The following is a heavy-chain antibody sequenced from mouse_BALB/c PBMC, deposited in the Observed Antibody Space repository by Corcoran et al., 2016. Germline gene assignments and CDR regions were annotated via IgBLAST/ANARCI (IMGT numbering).Heavy chain of an antibody. D-gene: IGHD2-14*01. CDR1: GYSFTSYW. V-gene: IGHV1-74*01. Sequence: QDQLQQPGAELVRPGASVKLSCTASGYSFTSYWMNWVQQRPGQGLEWIGMIPPSDSETRLNQKFKDKATLTVDKSSSTAYMQLSSPTSEDSAVYYCARGGYRYGWYFDVWGAGTTVTVSS. CDR2: IPPSDSET. J-gene: IGHJ1*01. CDR3: ARGGYRYGWYFDV.